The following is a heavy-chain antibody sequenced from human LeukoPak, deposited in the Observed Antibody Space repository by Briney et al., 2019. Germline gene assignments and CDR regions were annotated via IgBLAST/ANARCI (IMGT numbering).Heavy chain of an antibody. J-gene: IGHJ4*02. CDR2: IYYSGST. D-gene: IGHD6-13*01. CDR3: ATMAAAGQFDY. CDR1: GGSISSYY. V-gene: IGHV4-59*01. Sequence: SETLSLTCTVSGGSISSYYWSWIRQPPGKGLEWIGYIYYSGSTNYNPSLKSRVTISVDTSKNQFSFKLSSVPAADTAVYYCATMAAAGQFDYWGQGTLVTVSS.